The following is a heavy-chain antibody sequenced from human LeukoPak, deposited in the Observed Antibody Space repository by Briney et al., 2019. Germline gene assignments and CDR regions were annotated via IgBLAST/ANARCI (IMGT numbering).Heavy chain of an antibody. J-gene: IGHJ6*02. CDR1: GGSISSYY. V-gene: IGHV4-59*05. D-gene: IGHD2-2*01. CDR2: IYYSGST. Sequence: SETLSLTCTVSGGSISSYYWNWIRQPPGKGLEWIGSIYYSGSTYYNPSLKSRVTISVDTSKNQFSLKLSSVTAADTAVYYCARLGVVPADEAIYYYYGMDVWGQGTTVTVSS. CDR3: ARLGVVPADEAIYYYYGMDV.